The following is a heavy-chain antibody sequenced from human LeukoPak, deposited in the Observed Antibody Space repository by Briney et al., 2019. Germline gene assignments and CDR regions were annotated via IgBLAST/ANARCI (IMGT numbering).Heavy chain of an antibody. CDR1: GFTFSSYE. CDR3: GGAARGYYYYYYMDV. V-gene: IGHV3-48*03. Sequence: GGSLRLSCAASGFTFSSYEMNWVRQAPGKGLEWVSYISSSGSTIYYADSVKGRFTISRDNAKNSLYLQMNSLRAEDTAVYYCGGAARGYYYYYYMDVWGKGTTVTISS. J-gene: IGHJ6*03. CDR2: ISSSGSTI.